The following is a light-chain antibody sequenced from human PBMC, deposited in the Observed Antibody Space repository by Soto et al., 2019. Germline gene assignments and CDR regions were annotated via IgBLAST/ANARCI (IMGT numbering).Light chain of an antibody. J-gene: IGKJ4*01. CDR2: DAS. CDR1: QSVSTY. CDR3: QQRSNCPST. V-gene: IGKV3-11*01. Sequence: EIVLTQSPATLSLSPGERATLSCRASQSVSTYLAWYQQKPGQAPRRLIYDASSRAAGIQARFSGSGSGTDFTLTITTLAPEDFAVYYCQQRSNCPSTFGGGTKVEI.